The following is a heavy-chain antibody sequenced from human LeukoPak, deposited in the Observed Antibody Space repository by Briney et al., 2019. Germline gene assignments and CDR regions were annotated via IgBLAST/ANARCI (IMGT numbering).Heavy chain of an antibody. Sequence: SETLSLTCTVSGGSISSGDYYWSWIRQPPGKGLEWIGRIYTSGITNYNPSLKSRVTMSVDTSKNQFSLNLSSVTAADTAVYYCARGGSLDTAKGPPVFDYWGQGTLVTVSS. CDR3: ARGGSLDTAKGPPVFDY. J-gene: IGHJ4*02. V-gene: IGHV4-61*02. CDR2: IYTSGIT. CDR1: GGSISSGDYY. D-gene: IGHD5-18*01.